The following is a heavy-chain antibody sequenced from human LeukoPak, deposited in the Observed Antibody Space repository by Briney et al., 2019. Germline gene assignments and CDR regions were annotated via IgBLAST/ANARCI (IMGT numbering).Heavy chain of an antibody. D-gene: IGHD1-26*01. Sequence: GGSLRLSCAASAFTSSSYWMSWVRQAPGKGLEWVANIKQDGSEKYYVDSVKGRFTISRDNAKNSLYLQMNSLRAEDTAVYYCASKWEAGYWGQGTLVTVSS. CDR2: IKQDGSEK. V-gene: IGHV3-7*01. CDR3: ASKWEAGY. J-gene: IGHJ4*02. CDR1: AFTSSSYW.